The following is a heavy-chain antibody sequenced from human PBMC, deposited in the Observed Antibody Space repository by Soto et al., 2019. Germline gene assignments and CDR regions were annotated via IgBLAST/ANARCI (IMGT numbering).Heavy chain of an antibody. CDR1: GFTFSSYW. CDR2: IKQDGSEK. Sequence: GGSLRLSCAASGFTFSSYWMSWVRQAPGKGLEWVANIKQDGSEKYYVDSVKGRFTISRDNAKNSLYLQMNSLRAEDTAVYYCASGFDCSGGSCYPSGGMDVWGQGTTVTVSS. V-gene: IGHV3-7*02. D-gene: IGHD2-15*01. J-gene: IGHJ6*01. CDR3: ASGFDCSGGSCYPSGGMDV.